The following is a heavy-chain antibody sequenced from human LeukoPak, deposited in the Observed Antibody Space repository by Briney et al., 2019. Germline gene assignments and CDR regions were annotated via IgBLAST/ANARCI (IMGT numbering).Heavy chain of an antibody. V-gene: IGHV1-24*01. J-gene: IGHJ5*02. CDR1: GYTLTELS. CDR3: ATSSDIVATSWFDP. Sequence: ASVKVSCKVSGYTLTELSMHWVRQAPGKGLEWMGGFGPEDGETIYAQKFQGRVTMTEDTSTDTAYMELSRLRSEDTAVYYCATSSDIVATSWFDPWGQGTLVTVSS. D-gene: IGHD5-12*01. CDR2: FGPEDGET.